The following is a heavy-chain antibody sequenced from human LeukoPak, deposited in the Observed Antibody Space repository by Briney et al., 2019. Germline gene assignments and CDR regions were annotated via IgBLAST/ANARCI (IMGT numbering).Heavy chain of an antibody. J-gene: IGHJ5*02. Sequence: SETLSLTCAVYGGSFSGYYWSWIRQPPGKGLEWIGEINHSGSTNYNPSLKSRVTISVDTSKNQFSLKLSSVTAADTAVYYCARGGGGYDFNWFDPWGQGTLVTVSS. CDR1: GGSFSGYY. CDR2: INHSGST. V-gene: IGHV4-34*01. D-gene: IGHD5-12*01. CDR3: ARGGGGYDFNWFDP.